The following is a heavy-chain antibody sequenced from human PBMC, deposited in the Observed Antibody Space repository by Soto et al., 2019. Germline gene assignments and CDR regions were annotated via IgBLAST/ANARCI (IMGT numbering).Heavy chain of an antibody. V-gene: IGHV1-69*12. CDR2: IIPIFGTA. CDR1: GGTFSSYA. D-gene: IGHD6-13*01. CDR3: VRDSEAAAGMFY. J-gene: IGHJ4*02. Sequence: QVQLVQSGAEVKKPGSSVKVSCKASGGTFSSYAISWVRQAPGQGLEWMGGIIPIFGTANYAQKFQGRVTLTADESTSTAYMEVTSLRSEDPAVYVCVRDSEAAAGMFYWGQGTLVTVSS.